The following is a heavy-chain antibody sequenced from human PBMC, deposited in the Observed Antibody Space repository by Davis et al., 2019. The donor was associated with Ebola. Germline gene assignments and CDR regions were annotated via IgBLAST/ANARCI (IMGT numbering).Heavy chain of an antibody. J-gene: IGHJ4*02. Sequence: MPSETLSLTCTVSGGSISSGDYYWSWIRQPPGKGLEWIGEINHSGSTNYNPSLKSRVTISVDTSKNQFSLKLSSVTAADTAVYYCARVSGYGLIGYWGQGTLVTVSS. CDR1: GGSISSGDYY. D-gene: IGHD6-25*01. V-gene: IGHV4-39*07. CDR3: ARVSGYGLIGY. CDR2: INHSGST.